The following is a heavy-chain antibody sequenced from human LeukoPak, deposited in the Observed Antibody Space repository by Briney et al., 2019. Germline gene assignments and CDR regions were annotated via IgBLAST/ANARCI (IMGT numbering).Heavy chain of an antibody. V-gene: IGHV4-38-2*02. Sequence: SETLSLTCTVSGYSISSGYYWGWIRQPPGKGLEWIGSIYHSGSTYYNPSLKSRVTISVDTSKNQFSLKLSSVTAADTAVYYCASPYGSGSGGFDYWGQGTLVTVSS. J-gene: IGHJ4*02. CDR2: IYHSGST. D-gene: IGHD3-10*01. CDR3: ASPYGSGSGGFDY. CDR1: GYSISSGYY.